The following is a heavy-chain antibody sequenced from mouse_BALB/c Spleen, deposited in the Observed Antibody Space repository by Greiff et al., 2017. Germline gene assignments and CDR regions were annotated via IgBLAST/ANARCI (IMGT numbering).Heavy chain of an antibody. CDR1: GYSFTGYF. CDR3: ACYDYAMDY. J-gene: IGHJ4*01. D-gene: IGHD2-12*01. CDR2: INPYNGDT. Sequence: VQLQQSGPELVKPGASVKISCKASGYSFTGYFMNWVMQSHGKSLEWIGRINPYNGDTFYNQKFKGKATLTVDKSSSTAHMELRSLASEDSAVYYCACYDYAMDYWGQGTSVTVSS. V-gene: IGHV1-20*02.